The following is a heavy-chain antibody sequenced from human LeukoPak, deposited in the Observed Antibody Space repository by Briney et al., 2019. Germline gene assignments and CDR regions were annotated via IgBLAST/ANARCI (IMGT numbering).Heavy chain of an antibody. Sequence: PGRSLRLSCAASGFTFNTYGMHWVRQAPGKGLEWVAVIWYDGSNKYYADSVKGRFTISRDNSKNTLYLQMNSLRAEDPAVHSCAGPLVGPSTWQFDYWGQGTLVTVSS. V-gene: IGHV3-33*01. CDR3: AGPLVGPSTWQFDY. J-gene: IGHJ4*02. CDR2: IWYDGSNK. CDR1: GFTFNTYG. D-gene: IGHD1-26*01.